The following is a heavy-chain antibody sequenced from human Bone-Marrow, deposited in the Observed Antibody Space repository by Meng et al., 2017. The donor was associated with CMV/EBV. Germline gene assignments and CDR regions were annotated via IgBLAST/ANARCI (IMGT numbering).Heavy chain of an antibody. Sequence: ASVKVSCKASGYTFTSYDINWVRQATGQGLEWMGWMNPNSGNTGYAQKFQGRVTMTRNTSISTAYMELSSLRSEDTAVYHCARRRQTDCDFWSGYSAPDAFDIWGQGTMVTVSS. CDR2: MNPNSGNT. D-gene: IGHD3-3*01. CDR3: ARRRQTDCDFWSGYSAPDAFDI. J-gene: IGHJ3*02. V-gene: IGHV1-8*01. CDR1: GYTFTSYD.